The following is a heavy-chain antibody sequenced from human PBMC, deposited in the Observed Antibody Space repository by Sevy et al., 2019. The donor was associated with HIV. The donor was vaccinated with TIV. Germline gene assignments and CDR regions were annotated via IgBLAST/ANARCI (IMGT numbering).Heavy chain of an antibody. V-gene: IGHV3-30*18. CDR2: ISYDGRNR. CDR1: GFIFSAYG. CDR3: AKDGYHYGDTVRVPEY. Sequence: GGSLRLSCTASGFIFSAYGMHWVRQAPGKGLEWVAVISYDGRNRLYADAVKGRFTISRDNSKNTLNLQMNRLRGEDTAVYYCAKDGYHYGDTVRVPEYWGQGTLVTVSS. D-gene: IGHD4-17*01. J-gene: IGHJ4*02.